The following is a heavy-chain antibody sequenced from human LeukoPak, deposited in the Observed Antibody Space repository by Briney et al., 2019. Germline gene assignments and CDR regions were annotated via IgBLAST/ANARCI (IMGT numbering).Heavy chain of an antibody. J-gene: IGHJ6*02. Sequence: GASVKVSCKASGGTFSSYAISWVRQAPGQGLEWMGGIIPIFGTANYAQKFQGRVTITADESTSTAYMELSSLRSEDTAVYYCARDTSSTGYCSGSSCKPLDVWGQGTTVTVSS. CDR3: ARDTSSTGYCSGSSCKPLDV. D-gene: IGHD2-15*01. CDR1: GGTFSSYA. V-gene: IGHV1-69*01. CDR2: IIPIFGTA.